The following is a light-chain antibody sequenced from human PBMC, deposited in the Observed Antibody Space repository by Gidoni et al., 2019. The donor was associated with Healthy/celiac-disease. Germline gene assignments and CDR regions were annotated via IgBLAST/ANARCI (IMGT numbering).Light chain of an antibody. J-gene: IGLJ2*01. CDR1: SRDVGGYNY. V-gene: IGLV2-14*01. CDR2: DVT. CDR3: CSYTSSSTLHVV. Sequence: QSALTQPASVAGSPGQSITISCTGTSRDVGGYNYVSWYQQHPGKAPKLMIYDVTNRPSGVSNRFSGSKSGNTASLTISGLQAEDEADYYCCSYTSSSTLHVVFGGGTKLTVL.